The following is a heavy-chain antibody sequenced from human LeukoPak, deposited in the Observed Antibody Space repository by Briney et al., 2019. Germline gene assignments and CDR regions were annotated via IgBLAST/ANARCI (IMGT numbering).Heavy chain of an antibody. D-gene: IGHD4-23*01. CDR2: IIPILGIA. CDR3: ARAPGDGGNPFDY. CDR1: GGTFSSYT. J-gene: IGHJ4*02. V-gene: IGHV1-69*02. Sequence: ASVKVSCKASGGTFSSYTISWVRQAPGQGLERMGRIIPILGIANYAQKFQGRVTITADKSTSTAYMELSSLRSEDTAVYYCARAPGDGGNPFDYWGQGTLVTVSS.